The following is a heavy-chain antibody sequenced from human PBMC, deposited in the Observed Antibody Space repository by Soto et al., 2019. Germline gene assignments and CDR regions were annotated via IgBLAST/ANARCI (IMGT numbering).Heavy chain of an antibody. Sequence: GGSLRLSCAASGFTFSSYAMSWVRQAPGKGLEWVSAISGSGGSTYYADSVKGRFTISRDNSKNTLYLQMNSLRAEDTAVYYCAKDDIVVVVAAHSSFDYWGQGTLVTVSS. D-gene: IGHD2-15*01. J-gene: IGHJ4*02. CDR3: AKDDIVVVVAAHSSFDY. CDR2: ISGSGGST. CDR1: GFTFSSYA. V-gene: IGHV3-23*01.